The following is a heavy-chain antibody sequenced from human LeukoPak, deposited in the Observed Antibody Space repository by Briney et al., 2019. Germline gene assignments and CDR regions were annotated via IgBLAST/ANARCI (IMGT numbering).Heavy chain of an antibody. CDR1: GYTFTGYY. V-gene: IGHV1-2*06. CDR3: ARVTKRVGATNPLGGYYYYYYMDV. CDR2: INPNSGGT. D-gene: IGHD1-26*01. J-gene: IGHJ6*03. Sequence: GASVKVSCRASGYTFTGYYMHWVRQAPGQGLEWMGRINPNSGGTNYAQKFQGRVTMTRDTSISTAYMELSRLRSDDTAVYYCARVTKRVGATNPLGGYYYYYYMDVWGKGTTVTVSS.